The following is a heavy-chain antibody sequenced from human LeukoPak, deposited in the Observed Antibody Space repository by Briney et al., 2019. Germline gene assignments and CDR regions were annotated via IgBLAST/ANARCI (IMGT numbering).Heavy chain of an antibody. J-gene: IGHJ4*02. D-gene: IGHD3-10*01. CDR2: ISGSSDAT. Sequence: QAGGSLRLSCAASGFTSSTYGMSWVRQAPGKGLEWVSAISGSSDATFYADSVKGRFTVSRDNSKNTLYLQMNSLRAEDTAVYFCAKDTVRGYYFDCWGQGTLITVSS. V-gene: IGHV3-23*01. CDR3: AKDTVRGYYFDC. CDR1: GFTSSTYG.